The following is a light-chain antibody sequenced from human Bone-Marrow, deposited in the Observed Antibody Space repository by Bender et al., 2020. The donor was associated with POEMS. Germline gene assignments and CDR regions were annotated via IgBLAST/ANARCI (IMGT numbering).Light chain of an antibody. CDR2: EVT. CDR1: SSDIGGYNY. CDR3: AAWEDSLNGWV. J-gene: IGLJ3*02. Sequence: QSALTQPRSVSGSPGQSVTISCTGTSSDIGGYNYVSWYQQHPGRAPKVIIYEVTKRPSGVPDRFSGSKSGNTASLTVSGLQAEDEADYYCAAWEDSLNGWVFGGGTKLTVL. V-gene: IGLV2-8*01.